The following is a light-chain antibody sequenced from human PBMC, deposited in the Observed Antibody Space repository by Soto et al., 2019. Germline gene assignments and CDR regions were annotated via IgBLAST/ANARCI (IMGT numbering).Light chain of an antibody. CDR2: DAS. J-gene: IGKJ2*01. CDR1: QSVSSI. CDR3: QQRSYWPPT. Sequence: EIVLTQSPATLSLSPGERATLSCRASQSVSSILAWYQQKPGQAPRLLIYDASNRATGIPARFSGSGSGTDFPLTISSLEPEDFSVYYCQQRSYWPPTFGQGTKLEIK. V-gene: IGKV3-11*01.